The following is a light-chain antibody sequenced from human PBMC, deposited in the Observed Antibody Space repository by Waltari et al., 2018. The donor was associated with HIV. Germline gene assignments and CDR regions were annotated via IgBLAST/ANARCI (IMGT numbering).Light chain of an antibody. CDR1: SSNIRAVYD. CDR2: NNK. Sequence: QSVLTQPPSLSGAPGQRITVSCSGTSSNIRAVYDVPWYQQLPGTPPKLLLYNNKNRPSGVPDRFSASKSDASASLAITGLQAADEGDYFCQSYDTSLSAWVFGGGTRLTVL. CDR3: QSYDTSLSAWV. J-gene: IGLJ2*01. V-gene: IGLV1-40*03.